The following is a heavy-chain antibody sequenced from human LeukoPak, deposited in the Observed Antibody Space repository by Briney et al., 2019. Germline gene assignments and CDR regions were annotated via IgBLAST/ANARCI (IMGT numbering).Heavy chain of an antibody. D-gene: IGHD6-13*01. CDR1: GYTFTGYY. CDR2: INPNGGVP. CDR3: AREVGYSSSYYGRLDP. V-gene: IGHV1-2*02. J-gene: IGHJ5*02. Sequence: ASAKVSCKASGYTFTGYYMHWVRHAPRHRREWMGWINPNGGVPKYAQKFQGRVTMTRDTTPSTTSIQLCILSSGHTAVNFCAREVGYSSSYYGRLDPWGQETLVTVSS.